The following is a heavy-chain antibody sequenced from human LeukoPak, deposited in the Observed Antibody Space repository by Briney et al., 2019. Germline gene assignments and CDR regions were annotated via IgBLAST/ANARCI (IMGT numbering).Heavy chain of an antibody. CDR3: ARALDRGGDY. CDR2: MNPNSGNT. J-gene: IGHJ4*02. D-gene: IGHD1-14*01. CDR1: GYTFTSYD. Sequence: ASVKVSCKASGYTFTSYDINWVRQATGQGLEWMGWMNPNSGNTGYAQKFQGRVTMTRNTSISTAYMELRSLRSDETAVYYCARALDRGGDYWGQGTLVTVSS. V-gene: IGHV1-8*01.